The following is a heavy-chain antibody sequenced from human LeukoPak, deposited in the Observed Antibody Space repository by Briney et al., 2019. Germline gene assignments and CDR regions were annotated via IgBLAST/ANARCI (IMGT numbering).Heavy chain of an antibody. V-gene: IGHV3-23*01. CDR2: ISASGGTT. CDR1: GFTFSSYA. Sequence: GGSLRLSCAASGFTFSSYAMSWVRQAPGKGVEWVSAISASGGTTYYAGSVKGRFTISRDNSKNTLYLQMNSLRAEDTAVYSCAKANYCSGGSCYSFDYWGQGTLITVSS. CDR3: AKANYCSGGSCYSFDY. J-gene: IGHJ4*02. D-gene: IGHD2-15*01.